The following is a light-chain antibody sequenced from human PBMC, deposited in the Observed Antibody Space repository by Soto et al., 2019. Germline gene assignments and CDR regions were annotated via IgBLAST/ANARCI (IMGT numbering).Light chain of an antibody. CDR1: QSISSY. CDR3: QQSYSTLT. Sequence: DIQMTQSPSSLSASVGDRVTITCRASQSISSYLNWYQQKPGKAPKLLIYAASSLQSGVTSRFSGSGSGTDFTLTISSLQPEDFATYYCQQSYSTLTVGPGTKVDIK. CDR2: AAS. J-gene: IGKJ3*01. V-gene: IGKV1-39*01.